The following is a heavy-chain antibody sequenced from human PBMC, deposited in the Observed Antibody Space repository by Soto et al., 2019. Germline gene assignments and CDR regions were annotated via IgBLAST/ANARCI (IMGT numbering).Heavy chain of an antibody. J-gene: IGHJ3*02. V-gene: IGHV3-33*01. D-gene: IGHD6-19*01. CDR1: GFTFSSYG. CDR2: IWYDGSNK. Sequence: QVQLVESGGGVVQPGRSLRRSCAASGFTFSSYGMHWVRQAPGKGLEWVADIWYDGSNKYYADSVKGRFTISRANSTNTLYLQMHSLRAEDTAVYYCAREAVAHDAFDIWGQGTMVTFSS. CDR3: AREAVAHDAFDI.